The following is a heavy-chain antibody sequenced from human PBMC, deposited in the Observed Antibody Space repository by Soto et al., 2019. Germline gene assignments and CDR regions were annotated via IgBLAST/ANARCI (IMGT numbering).Heavy chain of an antibody. CDR3: ARHLLITGTTFDP. Sequence: XESLKVSCQSSGYSFTSYWISWVLQMPGKGLEWMGRIDPSDSYTNYSPSFQGHVTISADKSISTAYLQWSSLKASDTAMYYCARHLLITGTTFDPCGQRTLVTVSS. CDR2: IDPSDSYT. V-gene: IGHV5-10-1*01. CDR1: GYSFTSYW. J-gene: IGHJ5*02. D-gene: IGHD1-7*01.